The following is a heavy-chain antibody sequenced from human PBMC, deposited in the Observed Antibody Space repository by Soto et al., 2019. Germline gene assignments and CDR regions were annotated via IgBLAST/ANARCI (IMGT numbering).Heavy chain of an antibody. Sequence: ASVKVSCKVSGYTLTELSMHWVRQAPGKGLEWMGGFDPEDGETIYAQKFQGRVTMTEDTSTDTAYMELSSLRSEDAAVYYCATDFWWFGEFSDYWGQGTLVTVSS. CDR2: FDPEDGET. J-gene: IGHJ4*02. CDR3: ATDFWWFGEFSDY. V-gene: IGHV1-24*01. CDR1: GYTLTELS. D-gene: IGHD3-10*01.